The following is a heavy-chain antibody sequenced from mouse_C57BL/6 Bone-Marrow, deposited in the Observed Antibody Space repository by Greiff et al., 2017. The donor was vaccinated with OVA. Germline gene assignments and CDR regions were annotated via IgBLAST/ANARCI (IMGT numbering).Heavy chain of an antibody. CDR3: ARYGGYYELYYFDY. V-gene: IGHV3-8*01. D-gene: IGHD2-3*01. J-gene: IGHJ2*01. CDR2: ISYSGST. CDR1: GYSITSDY. Sequence: EVKLMESGPGLAKPSQTLSLTCSVTGYSITSDYWNWLRKFPGNKLEYMGYISYSGSTYYNPSLKSRISITRDTSKNQYYLQLNSVTTEDTATYYCARYGGYYELYYFDYWGQGTTLTVSS.